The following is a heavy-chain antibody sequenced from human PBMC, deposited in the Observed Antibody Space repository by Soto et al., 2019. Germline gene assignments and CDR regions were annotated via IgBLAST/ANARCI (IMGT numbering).Heavy chain of an antibody. D-gene: IGHD2-2*01. Sequence: NPSETLSLTCTVSGGSISSGDYYWSWIRQPPGKGLEWIGYIYYSGSTYYNPSLKSRVTISVDTSKNQFSLKLSSVTAADTAVYYCARDWYEYCSSTSCSKDYYYGMDVWGQGTTVTVSS. J-gene: IGHJ6*02. CDR1: GGSISSGDYY. V-gene: IGHV4-30-4*01. CDR2: IYYSGST. CDR3: ARDWYEYCSSTSCSKDYYYGMDV.